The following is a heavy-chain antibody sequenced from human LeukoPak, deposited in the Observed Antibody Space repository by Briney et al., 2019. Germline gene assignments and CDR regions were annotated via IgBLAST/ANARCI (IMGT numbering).Heavy chain of an antibody. Sequence: SETLSLTCTVSGGSISGYYGSWIRQPAGKGLEWIGRIYSSGSTNDNPSLRSRVTMSVDTSKIQFSLRLSSVTAADTAVYYCARAIVGEPRGAFDIWGQGTMVTVSS. V-gene: IGHV4-4*07. CDR3: ARAIVGEPRGAFDI. CDR1: GGSISGYY. J-gene: IGHJ3*02. CDR2: IYSSGST. D-gene: IGHD1-26*01.